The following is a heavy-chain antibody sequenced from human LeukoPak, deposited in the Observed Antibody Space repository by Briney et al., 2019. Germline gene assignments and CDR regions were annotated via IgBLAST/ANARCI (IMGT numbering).Heavy chain of an antibody. CDR2: IYYSGSA. D-gene: IGHD3-16*01. CDR1: SGSIRTSY. Sequence: SETLSLTCTVSSGSIRTSYCSWIRQPPGKGLEWIGYIYYSGSANYNPSLKSRVTISVDTSRNQFSLKLSSVTAADTAVYYCASGGHLDYWGQGALVTVAS. J-gene: IGHJ4*02. CDR3: ASGGHLDY. V-gene: IGHV4-59*01.